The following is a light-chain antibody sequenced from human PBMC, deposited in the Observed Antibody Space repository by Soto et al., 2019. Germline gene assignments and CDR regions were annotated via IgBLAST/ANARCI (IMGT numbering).Light chain of an antibody. V-gene: IGKV1-39*01. CDR1: QSISSY. J-gene: IGKJ5*01. CDR2: AAS. CDR3: QQSYSTTIT. Sequence: DIQMTQSPSSLSASVGDRVTITCRASQSISSYLNWYQQKPGKDPKLLIYAASSLQSGVPSRFSGIGSGTDFNLTISSLQTEDFATYDGQQSYSTTITFGQRTRLEIK.